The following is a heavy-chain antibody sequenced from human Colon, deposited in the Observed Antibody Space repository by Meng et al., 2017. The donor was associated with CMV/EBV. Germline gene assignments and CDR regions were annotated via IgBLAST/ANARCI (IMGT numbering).Heavy chain of an antibody. CDR1: GDSISNYY. CDR3: VRDKSNRLDF. Sequence: QVHLEDPGPGLVKPSETLSLTCTVSGDSISNYYWSWIRQSPGKGLEWIGYIYYKGGNGGTYYNPSLKSRVTMSVDTSKNQFSLKMTSVTAADTAVYYCVRDKSNRLDFWGQGTLVTVSS. CDR2: IYYKGGNGGT. D-gene: IGHD1-14*01. V-gene: IGHV4-59*01. J-gene: IGHJ4*02.